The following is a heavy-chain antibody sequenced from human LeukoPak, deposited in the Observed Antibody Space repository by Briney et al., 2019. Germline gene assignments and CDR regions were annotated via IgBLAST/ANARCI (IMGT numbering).Heavy chain of an antibody. CDR2: IWYDGSTE. J-gene: IGHJ4*02. CDR1: GFTFSSYG. Sequence: GGSLRLSCAASGFTFSSYGMHWVRQAPGKGLEWVAVIWYDGSTEYYGDSVKGRFTISRDNAKNSLYLQMNSLRDEDTALYYCARDLRGDYWGQGTPVTVSS. CDR3: ARDLRGDY. V-gene: IGHV3-33*01.